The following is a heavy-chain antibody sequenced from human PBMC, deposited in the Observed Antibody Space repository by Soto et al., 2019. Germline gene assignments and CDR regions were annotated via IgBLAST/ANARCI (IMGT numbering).Heavy chain of an antibody. V-gene: IGHV3-74*01. J-gene: IGHJ4*02. CDR2: IYNDGTYS. D-gene: IGHD3-10*01. CDR3: TRGPRPISTGTGAY. CDR1: GCIFKMYW. Sequence: GSLRLYCAASGCIFKMYWMHWVRQSPGKGLVWISRIYNDGTYSDYADSVRGRFTISRDNVNDTLYLQMNNLRAEDSGLYYCTRGPRPISTGTGAYWGQGTQVTVYS.